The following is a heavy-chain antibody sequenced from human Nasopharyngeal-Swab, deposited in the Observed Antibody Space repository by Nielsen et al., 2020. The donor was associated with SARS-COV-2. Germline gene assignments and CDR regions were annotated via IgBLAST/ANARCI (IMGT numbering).Heavy chain of an antibody. CDR3: ARDHGGGTIAEALGPFYYYYYMDV. D-gene: IGHD6-19*01. J-gene: IGHJ6*03. CDR1: GLTFTNSW. V-gene: IGHV3-7*01. Sequence: GESLKISCAASGLTFTNSWMSWVRQAPGTGLEWVANIKQDGSDKYYVDSVKGRFTISRDNAKNSLYLQMNSLRAEDTAVYYCARDHGGGTIAEALGPFYYYYYMDVWGKGTTVTVSS. CDR2: IKQDGSDK.